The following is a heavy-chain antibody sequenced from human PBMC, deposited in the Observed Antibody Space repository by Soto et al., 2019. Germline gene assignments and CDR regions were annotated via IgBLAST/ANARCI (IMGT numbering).Heavy chain of an antibody. Sequence: ASVKVSCKASGYTFTGYYMHWVRQAPGQGLEWMGWINPNSGGTNYAQKFQGWVTMTRDTSISTAYMELSRLRSDDTAVYYCARDGYSNYSPNSSGMDVWGQGTTVTVSS. D-gene: IGHD4-4*01. CDR3: ARDGYSNYSPNSSGMDV. J-gene: IGHJ6*02. V-gene: IGHV1-2*04. CDR1: GYTFTGYY. CDR2: INPNSGGT.